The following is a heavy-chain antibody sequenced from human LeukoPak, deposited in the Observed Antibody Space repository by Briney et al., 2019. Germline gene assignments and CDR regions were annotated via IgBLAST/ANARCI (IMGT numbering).Heavy chain of an antibody. CDR2: IYYSGST. CDR3: ARDCSGASCYDD. V-gene: IGHV4-59*01. Sequence: PSETLSLTCAVSGGSTSSYYWSWIRQPPGKGLEWIGYIYYSGSTNYNPSLKSRVTISLDTPRNQFSLKLSSVTAADTAVYYCARDCSGASCYDDWGQGTLVTVSS. J-gene: IGHJ4*02. D-gene: IGHD2-15*01. CDR1: GGSTSSYY.